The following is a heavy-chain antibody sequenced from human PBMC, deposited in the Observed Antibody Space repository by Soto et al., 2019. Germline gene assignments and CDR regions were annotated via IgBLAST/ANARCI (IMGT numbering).Heavy chain of an antibody. CDR3: ARSLSDYDILTGYLGRDIDY. V-gene: IGHV4-34*01. D-gene: IGHD3-9*01. CDR2: INHSGST. CDR1: GGSFSGYY. J-gene: IGHJ4*02. Sequence: KTSETLSLTCAVYGGSFSGYYWSWIRQPPGKGLEWIGEINHSGSTNYNPSLKSRVTISVDTSKNQFSLKLSSVTAADTAVYYCARSLSDYDILTGYLGRDIDYWGQGTLVTVSS.